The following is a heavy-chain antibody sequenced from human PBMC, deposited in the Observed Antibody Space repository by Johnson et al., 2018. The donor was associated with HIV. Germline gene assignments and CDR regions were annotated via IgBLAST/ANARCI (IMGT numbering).Heavy chain of an antibody. CDR1: GFTLSDYY. Sequence: QVQLVESGGGLVKPGGSLRLSCAASGFTLSDYYMSWIRQAPGKGLEWVSYISSTGSSIKYVDSVKGRFTISRDNPKNSLYLQMNSLRAEDTAVYYCAREMAWEDAFDIWGQGTMVTVSS. CDR2: ISSTGSSI. D-gene: IGHD5-24*01. CDR3: AREMAWEDAFDI. V-gene: IGHV3-11*04. J-gene: IGHJ3*02.